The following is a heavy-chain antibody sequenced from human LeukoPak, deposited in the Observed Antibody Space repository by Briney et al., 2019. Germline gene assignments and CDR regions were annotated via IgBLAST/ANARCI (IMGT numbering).Heavy chain of an antibody. V-gene: IGHV6-1*01. J-gene: IGHJ4*02. CDR1: GDSVSSNSAA. D-gene: IGHD4-17*01. CDR3: ARHSLNNYGHYY. Sequence: SQTLSLTCAISGDSVSSNSAAWNWIRQSPSRGLEWLGRTYYRSKWYNDYAVSVKSRITINPDTSKNQFSLRLSSATAADTATYYCARHSLNNYGHYYWGQGTLVTVSS. CDR2: TYYRSKWYN.